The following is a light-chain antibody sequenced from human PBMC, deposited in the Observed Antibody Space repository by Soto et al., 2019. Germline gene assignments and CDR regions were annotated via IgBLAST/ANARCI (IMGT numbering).Light chain of an antibody. CDR2: EVS. CDR3: TSYAGSNIWV. Sequence: QSALTQPPSASGSPGQSVTISCTGTSSDVGAYKYVSWYQQYPGKAPKLMIYEVSKRPSGVPDRFSGSKSGNTASLTVSGLQAEDEADYYCTSYAGSNIWVFGGGTKVTFL. J-gene: IGLJ3*02. V-gene: IGLV2-8*01. CDR1: SSDVGAYKY.